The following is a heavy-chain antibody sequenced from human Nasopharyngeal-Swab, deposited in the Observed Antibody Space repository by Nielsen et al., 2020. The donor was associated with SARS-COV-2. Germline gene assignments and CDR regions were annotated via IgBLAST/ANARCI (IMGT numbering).Heavy chain of an antibody. J-gene: IGHJ4*02. CDR3: ARGLDYLSYFDY. CDR2: INAGNGNT. CDR1: GYTFTSYA. V-gene: IGHV1-3*01. D-gene: IGHD4/OR15-4a*01. Sequence: ASVKVSCKASGYTFTSYAMHWVRQAPGQRLEWMGWINAGNGNTKYSQKFQGRVTITGDTSASTAYMELSSLRSEDTAVYYCARGLDYLSYFDYWGQGTLVTVSS.